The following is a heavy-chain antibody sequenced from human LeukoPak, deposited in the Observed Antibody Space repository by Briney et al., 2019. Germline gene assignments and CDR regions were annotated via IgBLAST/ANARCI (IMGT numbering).Heavy chain of an antibody. Sequence: GGSLRLSCAGSGFTFSDYYMSWIRQAPGKGLEWVSYISSSGTTIYYADSVKGRFTISRDNAKNSLYLQMNSLRAEDTAVYYCARWRYYDSKYNFDYWGQGTLVTVSS. CDR1: GFTFSDYY. CDR2: ISSSGTTI. CDR3: ARWRYYDSKYNFDY. J-gene: IGHJ4*02. V-gene: IGHV3-11*01. D-gene: IGHD1-26*01.